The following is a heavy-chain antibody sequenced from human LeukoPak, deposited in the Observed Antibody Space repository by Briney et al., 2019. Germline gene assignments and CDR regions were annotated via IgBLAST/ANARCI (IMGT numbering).Heavy chain of an antibody. Sequence: PARSLRLSCATSGFTFSSYGMHWVRQAPGKGLEWVAVISYDGTNNYYADSVRGRFTISRDNSENTLYLEVNSLRAEDTAVYYCAKGRPKTTVTAPYPEFDYWGQGTLVTVSS. D-gene: IGHD4-17*01. V-gene: IGHV3-30*18. J-gene: IGHJ4*02. CDR1: GFTFSSYG. CDR3: AKGRPKTTVTAPYPEFDY. CDR2: ISYDGTNN.